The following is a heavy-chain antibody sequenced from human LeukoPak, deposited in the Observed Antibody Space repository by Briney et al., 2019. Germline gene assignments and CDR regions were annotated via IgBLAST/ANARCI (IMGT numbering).Heavy chain of an antibody. V-gene: IGHV1-46*01. J-gene: IGHJ4*02. CDR3: ARNWIGDSSGYAPFDY. D-gene: IGHD3-22*01. Sequence: ASVKVSCKASGYTYTSYYMHWVRQAPGQGLEWMGIINPSGGSTSYAQKFQGRVTMTRDTSTSTVYMELSSLRSEDTAVYYCARNWIGDSSGYAPFDYWGQGTLVTVSS. CDR2: INPSGGST. CDR1: GYTYTSYY.